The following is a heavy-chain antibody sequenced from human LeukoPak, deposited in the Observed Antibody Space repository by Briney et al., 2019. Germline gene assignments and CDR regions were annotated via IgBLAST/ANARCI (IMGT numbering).Heavy chain of an antibody. D-gene: IGHD3-16*01. CDR1: GFTFGIYA. V-gene: IGHV3-23*01. J-gene: IGHJ4*02. CDR2: ISGSGGST. Sequence: PGGSLRLSCAASGFTFGIYAMSWVRQAPGKGLELVSAISGSGGSTYYADSVKGRFTISRDNSKNTLYLQMNSLRAEDTAVYYCAKDYDAVWGGTDYWGQGTLVTVSS. CDR3: AKDYDAVWGGTDY.